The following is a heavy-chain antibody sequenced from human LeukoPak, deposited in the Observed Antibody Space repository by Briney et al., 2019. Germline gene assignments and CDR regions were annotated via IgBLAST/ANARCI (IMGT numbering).Heavy chain of an antibody. CDR1: GFTFSSYA. V-gene: IGHV4-59*01. CDR3: AREDGYSQADY. Sequence: PGGSLGLSCSASGFTFSSYAMHWVRQAPGKGLERIGYIYYTGSTYYNSSLKSRVTISLDTSKNQFSLILSSVTAADTAVYYCAREDGYSQADYWGQGTLVTVSS. J-gene: IGHJ4*02. D-gene: IGHD5-24*01. CDR2: IYYTGST.